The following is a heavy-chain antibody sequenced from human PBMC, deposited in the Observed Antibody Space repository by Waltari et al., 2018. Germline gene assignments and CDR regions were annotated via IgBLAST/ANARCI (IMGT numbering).Heavy chain of an antibody. Sequence: QVQLQQWGAGRLKPSETLSLTCAVYGGSFSNSHWTWIRQPPGKGLEWIGEINHSGSTNYNPSLKSRVTISIDTSNNQFSLRLGSVSAADTAVYYCTRWDSWGQGTLVTVSS. CDR3: TRWDS. CDR2: INHSGST. V-gene: IGHV4-34*01. J-gene: IGHJ4*02. CDR1: GGSFSNSH.